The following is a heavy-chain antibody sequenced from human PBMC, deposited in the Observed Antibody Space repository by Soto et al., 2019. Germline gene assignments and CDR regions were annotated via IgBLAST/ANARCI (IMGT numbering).Heavy chain of an antibody. CDR2: IYWDDDK. D-gene: IGHD1-1*01. CDR1: GLSLTSTGVG. Sequence: SGPTLVNPTQTLTLTCTFSGLSLTSTGVGVGWIRQPPGKALEWLALIYWDDDKRYSQSLRSRLTITKDTSKNQVVLTVTNMDPVDAGTYYCAPDSYGEQHYNGMGAWGQGTTVTVSS. V-gene: IGHV2-5*02. CDR3: APDSYGEQHYNGMGA. J-gene: IGHJ6*02.